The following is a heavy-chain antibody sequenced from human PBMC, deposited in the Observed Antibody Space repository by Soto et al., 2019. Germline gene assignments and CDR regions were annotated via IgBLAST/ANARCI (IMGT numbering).Heavy chain of an antibody. D-gene: IGHD3-10*01. CDR1: GFTFSSYG. Sequence: GGSLRLSCAASGFTFSSYGMHWVRQAPGKGLEWVAVIWYDGSNKYYADSVKGRFTISRDNSKNTLYLQMNSLRAEDTAVYYCASCGVADWDSMVREGDYYYGMDVRGQGTTVTVSS. CDR2: IWYDGSNK. CDR3: ASCGVADWDSMVREGDYYYGMDV. V-gene: IGHV3-33*01. J-gene: IGHJ6*02.